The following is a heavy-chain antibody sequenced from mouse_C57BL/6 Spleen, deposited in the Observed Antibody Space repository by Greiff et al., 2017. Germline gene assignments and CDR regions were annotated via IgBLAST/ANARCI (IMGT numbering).Heavy chain of an antibody. J-gene: IGHJ2*01. Sequence: VQLQQSGAELVRPGASVTLSCKASGYTFTDYEMHWVKQTPVHGLEWIGAIDPETGGTAYNQKFKGKAILTADKSSSTAYMELRSLTAEDSAVYYGTRRGTVVARVGYFDYWGQGTTLTVAS. V-gene: IGHV1-15*01. D-gene: IGHD1-1*01. CDR3: TRRGTVVARVGYFDY. CDR1: GYTFTDYE. CDR2: IDPETGGT.